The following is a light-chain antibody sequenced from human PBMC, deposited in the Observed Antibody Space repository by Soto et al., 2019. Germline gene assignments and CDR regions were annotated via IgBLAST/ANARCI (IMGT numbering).Light chain of an antibody. J-gene: IGKJ1*01. CDR3: QQYNSAWT. Sequence: DIQMTQSPSTLSASVGDRVTITCRASQGISSWLAWYQQKPGKAPNLLIFKASSLESGVPSRFSGSGSGTEFTLTISSLQRDDFATYYCQQYNSAWTFGQGTKVEIK. CDR1: QGISSW. CDR2: KAS. V-gene: IGKV1-5*03.